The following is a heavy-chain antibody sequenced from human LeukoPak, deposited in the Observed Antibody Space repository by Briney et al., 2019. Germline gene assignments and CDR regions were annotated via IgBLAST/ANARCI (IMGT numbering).Heavy chain of an antibody. J-gene: IGHJ4*02. V-gene: IGHV4-59*01. Sequence: TSETLSLTCTVSGGSISSYYWSWIRQPPGKGLEWIGYIYYSGSTNYNPSLKSRVTISVDTSKNQFSLKLSSVTAADTAVYYCARGLTIFGVVTPTPFDYWGQGTLVTVSS. CDR2: IYYSGST. D-gene: IGHD3-3*01. CDR3: ARGLTIFGVVTPTPFDY. CDR1: GGSISSYY.